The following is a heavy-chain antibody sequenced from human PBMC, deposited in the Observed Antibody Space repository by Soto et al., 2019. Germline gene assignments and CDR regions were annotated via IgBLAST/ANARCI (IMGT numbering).Heavy chain of an antibody. J-gene: IGHJ6*02. CDR2: ISSSGGST. CDR1: GFTFSSYA. D-gene: IGHD5-12*01. CDR3: AKAGIVATTISYYYYYGMDV. V-gene: IGHV3-23*01. Sequence: QPGGSLRLSCAASGFTFSSYAMSWVRQAPGKGLEWVSAISSSGGSTYYADSVKGRFTISRDNSKNTLYLQMNSLRAEDTAVYYCAKAGIVATTISYYYYYGMDVWGQGTTVTVSS.